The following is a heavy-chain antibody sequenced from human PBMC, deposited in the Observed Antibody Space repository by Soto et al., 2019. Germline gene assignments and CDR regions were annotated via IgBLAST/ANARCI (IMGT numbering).Heavy chain of an antibody. V-gene: IGHV1-18*04. CDR3: VRDLKYLGVTGNGFDS. J-gene: IGHJ5*01. D-gene: IGHD1-1*01. CDR1: GYTFANYG. CDR2: ISGNNGAT. Sequence: QVQLMQSGNEVKKPGASVTVSCKASGYTFANYGISWVRQAPGQGLEWMGWISGNNGATNYAPKVQDRITMTLDTSTAVASRALRSLRSDDTAIYYCVRDLKYLGVTGNGFDSWGQGTLVTVSS.